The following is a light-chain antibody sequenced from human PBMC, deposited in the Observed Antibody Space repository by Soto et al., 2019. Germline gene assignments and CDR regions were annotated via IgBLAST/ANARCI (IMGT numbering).Light chain of an antibody. J-gene: IGKJ4*01. Sequence: EIVLTQSPATLALSPGDRATLSCGASQSVNNYLAWYQQKRGQAPTLLIFDASTRAPGIPPRFSGSGSGTDFTLTISRLEPEDFAIYFCPQRRNWPLTFGGGTRVDIK. CDR1: QSVNNY. V-gene: IGKV3-11*01. CDR3: PQRRNWPLT. CDR2: DAS.